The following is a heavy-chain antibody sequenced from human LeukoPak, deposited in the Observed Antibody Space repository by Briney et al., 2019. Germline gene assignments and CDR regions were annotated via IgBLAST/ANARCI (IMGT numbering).Heavy chain of an antibody. J-gene: IGHJ4*02. Sequence: PGGSLRLSCAASGFTFSSYGMHWVRQAPGKGLEWVAFIRYDGSNKYYADSVKGRFTISRDNSKNTLYLQINSLRAEDTAVYYCAKGPLGSGWAHFDYWGQGTLVTVSS. CDR3: AKGPLGSGWAHFDY. V-gene: IGHV3-30*02. CDR1: GFTFSSYG. CDR2: IRYDGSNK. D-gene: IGHD6-19*01.